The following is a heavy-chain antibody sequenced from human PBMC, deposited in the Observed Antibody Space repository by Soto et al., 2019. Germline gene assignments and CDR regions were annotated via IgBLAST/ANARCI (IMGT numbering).Heavy chain of an antibody. D-gene: IGHD3-3*01. Sequence: QVQLVESGGGVVQPGRSLRLSCAASGFTFSSYGMHWVRQAPGKGLEWVAVISYDGRNKYYVDSVKGRFTISRDNSKNTLYLQMNSLRAEDTAVYYCAKDGLRFLEWLSYFDYWGQGTLVTVSS. CDR2: ISYDGRNK. CDR1: GFTFSSYG. V-gene: IGHV3-30*18. J-gene: IGHJ4*02. CDR3: AKDGLRFLEWLSYFDY.